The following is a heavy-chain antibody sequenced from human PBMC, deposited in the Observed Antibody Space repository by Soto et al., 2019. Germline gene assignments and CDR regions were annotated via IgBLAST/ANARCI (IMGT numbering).Heavy chain of an antibody. D-gene: IGHD2-21*02. CDR2: IIPIFGTA. CDR1: GGTFSSYA. Sequence: QVPLVQSGAEVKKPGSSVKVSCKASGGTFSSYAISWVRQAPGQGLEWMGGIIPIFGTANYAQKFQGRVTITADESTSTAYMELSSLRSEDTAVYYCAGETYCGGDCYPGGYYFDYWGQGTLVTVSS. V-gene: IGHV1-69*01. J-gene: IGHJ4*02. CDR3: AGETYCGGDCYPGGYYFDY.